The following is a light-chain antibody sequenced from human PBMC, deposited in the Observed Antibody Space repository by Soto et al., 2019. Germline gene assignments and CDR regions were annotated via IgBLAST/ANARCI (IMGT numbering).Light chain of an antibody. CDR1: QSISNS. CDR2: AAS. Sequence: DIQMTQSPSSLSASVGDRVTITCRASQSISNSLHWYQQKPGKAPKLLISAASSLQSGVPSRFSGSGSGTDFTLTISSLQPEDFATYYCQHFNNYPTFGQGTRLEIK. J-gene: IGKJ5*01. V-gene: IGKV1-39*01. CDR3: QHFNNYPT.